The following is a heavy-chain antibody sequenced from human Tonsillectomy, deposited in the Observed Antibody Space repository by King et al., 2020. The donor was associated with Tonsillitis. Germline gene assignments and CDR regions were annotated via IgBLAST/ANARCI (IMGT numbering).Heavy chain of an antibody. V-gene: IGHV3-7*01. CDR2: IKEDGSDK. J-gene: IGHJ4*02. Sequence: VQLVESGVGLVQPGGSLRLSCAVSGFTFSRYWMSWVRQAPGKGLEWVANIKEDGSDKHYVDSLKGRFTISRDNAKNSLFLQMNSLRAEDTAVYYCATEGGRSGSGYWGQGTLVTVSS. CDR3: ATEGGRSGSGY. D-gene: IGHD3-10*01. CDR1: GFTFSRYW.